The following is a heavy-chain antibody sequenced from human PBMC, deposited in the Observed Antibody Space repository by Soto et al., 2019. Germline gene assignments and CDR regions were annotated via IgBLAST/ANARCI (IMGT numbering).Heavy chain of an antibody. D-gene: IGHD6-13*01. J-gene: IGHJ6*02. CDR2: ISGDNVNR. V-gene: IGHV1-18*01. CDR3: GREGQHLDQEQDFQFNGVDV. Sequence: QVHLVQSGVEVKKPGASVKVSCTAHGYNLREYGVSWLRQVPGQGFEWMGWISGDNVNRRSSQRFQDRLTMTTDTPTTTDSMELRSRRSDDTAVYYCGREGQHLDQEQDFQFNGVDVWGQGTSVTVSS. CDR1: GYNLREYG.